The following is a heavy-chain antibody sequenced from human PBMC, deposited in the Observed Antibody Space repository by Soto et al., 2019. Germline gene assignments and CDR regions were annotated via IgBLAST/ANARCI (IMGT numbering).Heavy chain of an antibody. CDR2: ISYDGMNE. Sequence: PGGSLRLSCAASGFTFSIYGIHWVRQAPGRGLEWVALISYDGMNEYYGDSVKGRFTISRDNSKNTLYLQMDSLRTEDTAVYYCATLAAARRGLDVWGQGTAVTVSS. D-gene: IGHD6-13*01. J-gene: IGHJ6*02. V-gene: IGHV3-30*03. CDR3: ATLAAARRGLDV. CDR1: GFTFSIYG.